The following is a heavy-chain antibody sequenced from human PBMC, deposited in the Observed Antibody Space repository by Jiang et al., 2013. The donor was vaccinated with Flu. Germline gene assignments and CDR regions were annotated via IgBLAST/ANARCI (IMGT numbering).Heavy chain of an antibody. CDR3: ARDYVVVDEAYYYYGMDV. CDR2: INPSGGST. V-gene: IGHV1-46*01. CDR1: GYTFTSYY. D-gene: IGHD2-21*01. Sequence: SGAEVKKPGASVKVSCKASGYTFTSYYMHWVRQAPGQGLEWMGIINPSGGSTSYAQKFQGRVTMTRDTSTSTVYMELSSLRSEDTAVYYCARDYVVVDEAYYYYGMDVWGQGTTVTVSS. J-gene: IGHJ6*02.